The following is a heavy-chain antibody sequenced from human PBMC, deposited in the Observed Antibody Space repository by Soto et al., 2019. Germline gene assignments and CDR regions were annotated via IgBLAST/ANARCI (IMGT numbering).Heavy chain of an antibody. CDR3: ARAGGFSSSTSWDAYYYYGMDV. CDR1: GFTFSSYS. D-gene: IGHD2-2*01. Sequence: EVQLVESGGGLVKPGGSLRLSCAASGFTFSSYSMNWVRQAPGKGLEWVSSISSSSSYIYYADSVKGRFTISRDNAKNSLYLQMNSLRAEDTAVYYCARAGGFSSSTSWDAYYYYGMDVWGQGTTVTVSS. CDR2: ISSSSSYI. V-gene: IGHV3-21*01. J-gene: IGHJ6*02.